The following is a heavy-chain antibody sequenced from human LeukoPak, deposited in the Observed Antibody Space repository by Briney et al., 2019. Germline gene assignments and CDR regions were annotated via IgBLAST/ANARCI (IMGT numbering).Heavy chain of an antibody. V-gene: IGHV3-11*04. D-gene: IGHD4-23*01. CDR1: GFTFSDYY. CDR3: ARDSGYSGNSGYFDY. CDR2: ISGRSTTI. J-gene: IGHJ4*02. Sequence: GGSLRLSCAPSGFTFSDYYMRWIRLAPGKGLEWVSYISGRSTTIYNADSVKGRFTISRDNAKNSLYLQMNSLRAEDTAVYYCARDSGYSGNSGYFDYWGQGTLVTVSS.